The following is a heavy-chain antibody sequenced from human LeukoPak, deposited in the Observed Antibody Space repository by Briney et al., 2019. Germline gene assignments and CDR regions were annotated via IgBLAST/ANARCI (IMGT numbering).Heavy chain of an antibody. J-gene: IGHJ3*02. V-gene: IGHV5-51*01. CDR2: IYPGDSDT. Sequence: GESLKISCKGSGYSFTSHWIGWVRQMPGKGLEWMGIIYPGDSDTRYSPSFQGQVTISADKSISTAYLQWSSLKASDTAMYYCARSQLSASYAFDIWGQGTMVTVSS. D-gene: IGHD1-1*01. CDR1: GYSFTSHW. CDR3: ARSQLSASYAFDI.